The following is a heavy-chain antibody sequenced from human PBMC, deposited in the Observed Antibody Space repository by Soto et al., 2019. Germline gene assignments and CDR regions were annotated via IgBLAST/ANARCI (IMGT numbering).Heavy chain of an antibody. CDR2: ITSDGDST. V-gene: IGHV3-64D*06. CDR3: VKGNQLLRYYFEF. CDR1: GFTFSNYA. J-gene: IGHJ4*02. Sequence: GGSLRLSCSVSGFTFSNYAMHWVRQAPGEGLEYVSGITSDGDSTYHADSVKGRFTISRDNSKNRLYLQMSSQSLEDTAIYYCVKGNQLLRYYFEFWGQGTLVTVSS. D-gene: IGHD2-15*01.